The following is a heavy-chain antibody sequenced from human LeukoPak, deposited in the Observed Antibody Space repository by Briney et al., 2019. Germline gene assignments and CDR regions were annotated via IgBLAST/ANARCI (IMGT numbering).Heavy chain of an antibody. Sequence: SETLSLTCTVSGGSISSYYWSWIRQPAGKGLEWIGRIYPSGNTNYNPSLKSRVTISVDTSKNQFSLKLSSVTAADTAVYYCARETSQKGDHYMDVWGKGTTVTISS. CDR2: IYPSGNT. D-gene: IGHD3-16*01. CDR3: ARETSQKGDHYMDV. J-gene: IGHJ6*03. CDR1: GGSISSYY. V-gene: IGHV4-4*07.